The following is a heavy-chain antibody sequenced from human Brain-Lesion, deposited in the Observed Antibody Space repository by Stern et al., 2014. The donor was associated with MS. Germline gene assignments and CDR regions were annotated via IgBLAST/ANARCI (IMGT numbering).Heavy chain of an antibody. CDR3: ARHMGEGLSIDY. J-gene: IGHJ4*02. Sequence: EVQLVQSGAEVKKPGESLRISCQGSGYSFTSDWISWVCQMPGKGLEWMGRIDPSDSNPNYSPSFQGHVTISADKSINTAYLDWRSLKASDTAMYYCARHMGEGLSIDYWGQGTLVTVSS. CDR2: IDPSDSNP. V-gene: IGHV5-10-1*03. CDR1: GYSFTSDW. D-gene: IGHD3-16*01.